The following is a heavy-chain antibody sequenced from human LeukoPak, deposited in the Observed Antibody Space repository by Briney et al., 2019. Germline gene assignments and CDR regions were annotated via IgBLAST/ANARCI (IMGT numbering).Heavy chain of an antibody. CDR3: ARDRDVGLTDF. CDR1: GYTFSAYY. Sequence: EASVKVSCKASGYTFSAYYMHWVRQAPGQGLEWMGWINPNSGATHYAQKFQGRVTMTTDTSSAIGNMDLRRLSSDDTAVYYCARDRDVGLTDFWGQGTLVTVSS. CDR2: INPNSGAT. J-gene: IGHJ4*02. V-gene: IGHV1-2*02. D-gene: IGHD7-27*01.